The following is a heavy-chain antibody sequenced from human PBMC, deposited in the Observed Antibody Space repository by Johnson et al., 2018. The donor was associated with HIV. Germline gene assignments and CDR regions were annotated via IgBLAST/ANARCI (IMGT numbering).Heavy chain of an antibody. CDR2: IYSGGST. Sequence: VQLVESGGGLVQPGGSLRLSCAASGFTVSSNYMSWVRQAPGKGLEWVSVIYSGGSTYDADSVKGRFTVSRDNSKNTLYLQMNSLRAEDTAVYYCARDWGLYSSGWYVDAFDIWGQGTMVTVSS. CDR1: GFTVSSNY. D-gene: IGHD6-19*01. V-gene: IGHV3-66*02. CDR3: ARDWGLYSSGWYVDAFDI. J-gene: IGHJ3*02.